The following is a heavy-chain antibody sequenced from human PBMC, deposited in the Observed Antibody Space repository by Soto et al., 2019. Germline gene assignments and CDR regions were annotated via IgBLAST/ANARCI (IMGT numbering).Heavy chain of an antibody. D-gene: IGHD2-2*01. J-gene: IGHJ5*02. CDR3: ARGLRRQLLNWFDP. CDR2: IYYTGST. Sequence: SETLSLTCTVSGGSISSYYWSWIRQPPGKGLEWIGYIYYTGSTNYNPSLKSRVTISVDTSKNQFSLKLSSVTAADTAVYYCARGLRRQLLNWFDPWGQGXLVTVYS. CDR1: GGSISSYY. V-gene: IGHV4-59*01.